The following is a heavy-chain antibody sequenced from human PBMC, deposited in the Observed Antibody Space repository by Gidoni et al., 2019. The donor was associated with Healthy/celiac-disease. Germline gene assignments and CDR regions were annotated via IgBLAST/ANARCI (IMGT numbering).Heavy chain of an antibody. CDR3: ARGTLQEMATINYYYGMDV. CDR1: GGSISSGSDY. J-gene: IGHJ6*02. V-gene: IGHV4-61*02. CDR2: IYTSGST. D-gene: IGHD5-12*01. Sequence: QVQLQESGPGLVKPAQTLSLTCTVSGGSISSGSDYWSWIRQPAGKGLEWIGRIYTSGSTNYNPSLKSRVTISVDTSKNQFSLKLSSVTAADTAVYYCARGTLQEMATINYYYGMDVWGQGTTVTVSS.